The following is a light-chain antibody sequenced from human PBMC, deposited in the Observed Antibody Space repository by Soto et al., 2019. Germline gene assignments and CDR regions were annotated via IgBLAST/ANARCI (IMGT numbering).Light chain of an antibody. CDR2: QDT. V-gene: IGLV3-1*01. CDR3: QAWDSNTAVV. Sequence: SYELTQPPSVSVSPGQTASITCSGDKLGDKYACWYQQKPGQSPVVVIYQDTKRPSGIPERFSGSNSGNTATLTISGTQAMDEADYYCQAWDSNTAVVFGGGTKLTVL. CDR1: KLGDKY. J-gene: IGLJ2*01.